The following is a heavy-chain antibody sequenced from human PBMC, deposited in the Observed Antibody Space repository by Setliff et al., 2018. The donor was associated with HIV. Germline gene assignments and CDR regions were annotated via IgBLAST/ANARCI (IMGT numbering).Heavy chain of an antibody. J-gene: IGHJ4*02. D-gene: IGHD3-10*01. V-gene: IGHV1-8*02. Sequence: GASVKVSCKPSGYTFTNYDINWVRQAAGQGLEWMGWMNPDSRNTGYAQTFQGRVTMTRDTSITTAYLDLTSLRSDDTAVYYCARGDYFGSQSPRGFYFDYWGQGTLVTVSS. CDR2: MNPDSRNT. CDR1: GYTFTNYD. CDR3: ARGDYFGSQSPRGFYFDY.